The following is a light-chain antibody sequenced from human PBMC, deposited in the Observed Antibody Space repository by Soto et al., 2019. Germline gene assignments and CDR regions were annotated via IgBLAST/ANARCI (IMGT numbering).Light chain of an antibody. CDR2: GAS. CDR1: QTIIGNY. V-gene: IGKV3-20*01. Sequence: ESVLTQSPGTLSLSPGERATLSCRASQTIIGNYLAWYQQKPGQAPRLLIYGASNRATGVPDRFSGSYSGTDFTLTISSLQAEDVAVYYCQQYYSPPPTFGGGTKVEI. CDR3: QQYYSPPPT. J-gene: IGKJ4*01.